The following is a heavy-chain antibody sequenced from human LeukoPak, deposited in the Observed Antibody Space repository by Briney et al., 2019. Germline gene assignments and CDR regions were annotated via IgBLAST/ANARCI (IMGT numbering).Heavy chain of an antibody. CDR1: GYTFTSYY. CDR3: ARDLAMVRGVIISTGFDP. CDR2: INPSGGST. J-gene: IGHJ5*02. D-gene: IGHD3-10*01. Sequence: ASVKVSCKASGYTFTSYYMHWVRQAPGQGLEWMGIINPSGGSTSYAQKFQGRVTMTRDTSTSTVYMELSSLRSEDTAVYYCARDLAMVRGVIISTGFDPWGQGTLVTVSS. V-gene: IGHV1-46*01.